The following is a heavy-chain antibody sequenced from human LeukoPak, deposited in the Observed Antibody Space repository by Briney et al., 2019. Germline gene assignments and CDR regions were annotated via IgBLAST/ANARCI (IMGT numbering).Heavy chain of an antibody. CDR2: INPNSGGT. CDR1: GYTFTGYY. CDR3: ARRYSSSWYGPYY. J-gene: IGHJ4*02. D-gene: IGHD6-13*01. V-gene: IGHV1-2*02. Sequence: RASVKVSCKASGYTFTGYYMHWVRQAPGQGLEWMGWINPNSGGTNYAQKFQGRVTMTRDTSISTAYMELSRLRSDDTAVYYCARRYSSSWYGPYYWGQGTLVTVSS.